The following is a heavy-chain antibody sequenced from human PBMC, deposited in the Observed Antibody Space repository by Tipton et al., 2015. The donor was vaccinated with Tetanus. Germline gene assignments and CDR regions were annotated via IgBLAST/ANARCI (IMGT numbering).Heavy chain of an antibody. D-gene: IGHD1-14*01. CDR3: AKEALGVLNL. CDR1: GFTLRSYS. CDR2: ISTTSNTI. V-gene: IGHV3-48*01. J-gene: IGHJ6*04. Sequence: SLRLSCAASGFTLRSYSMNWVRQAPGKGPEWISYISTTSNTIYYADSVKGRFTISRDNAKNTLSLQLNSLRADDTAIYYCAKEALGVLNLWGNGTTVIVSS.